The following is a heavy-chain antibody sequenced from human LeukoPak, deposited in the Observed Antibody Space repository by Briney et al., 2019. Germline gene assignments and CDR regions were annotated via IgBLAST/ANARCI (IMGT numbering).Heavy chain of an antibody. Sequence: GGSLRLFCAASGFTFSDYYMSWIRQAPGKGLEGGSFISSSGTDIFYADSMKGRFTISRDNAKNSLYIQMNSLRAEDTAVYYCVRYCSSTSCYIGSGEYFQHWGQGTLVAVSS. V-gene: IGHV3-11*01. D-gene: IGHD2-2*02. CDR1: GFTFSDYY. J-gene: IGHJ1*01. CDR2: ISSSGTDI. CDR3: VRYCSSTSCYIGSGEYFQH.